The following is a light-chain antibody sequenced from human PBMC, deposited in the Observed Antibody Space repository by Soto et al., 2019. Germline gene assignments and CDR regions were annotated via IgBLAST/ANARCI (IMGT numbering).Light chain of an antibody. J-gene: IGKJ1*01. Sequence: EIVLTQSPGTLSLSPGERATLSCRASQSVTNNYLAWYQQKPGQAPRLLIYVASSRATGIPDRFSGSGSGTDFTLSISRLEPEDFAVYLCQQYGSSPSGTFGQGTKVEIE. V-gene: IGKV3-20*01. CDR2: VAS. CDR1: QSVTNNY. CDR3: QQYGSSPSGT.